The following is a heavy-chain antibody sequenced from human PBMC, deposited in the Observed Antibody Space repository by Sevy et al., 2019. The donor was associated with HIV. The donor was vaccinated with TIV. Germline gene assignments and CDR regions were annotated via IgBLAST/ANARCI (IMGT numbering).Heavy chain of an antibody. CDR1: GFSLSDYA. D-gene: IGHD2-8*01. Sequence: GGSLRLSCVASGFSLSDYAMHWVRQGPDKGLAWVAVISFDGGNTYYSDAVEGRFTISRDNSKNTVFLQMNSLSPDDTALYYCARGQYNNGLRFDFWGQGTLVTVSS. J-gene: IGHJ4*02. V-gene: IGHV3-30-3*01. CDR3: ARGQYNNGLRFDF. CDR2: ISFDGGNT.